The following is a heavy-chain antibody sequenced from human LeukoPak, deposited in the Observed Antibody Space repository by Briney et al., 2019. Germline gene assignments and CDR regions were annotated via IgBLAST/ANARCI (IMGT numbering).Heavy chain of an antibody. CDR3: ARDYYGSGKDYYYYMDV. CDR2: IYTSGST. V-gene: IGHV4-61*02. CDR1: GGSISSGSYY. D-gene: IGHD3-10*01. Sequence: PSETLSLTCTVSGGSISSGSYYWSWIRQPAGKGLEWIGRIYTSGSTNYNPPLKSRVTISVDTSKNQFSLKLSSVTAADTAVYYCARDYYGSGKDYYYYMDVWGKGTTVTISS. J-gene: IGHJ6*03.